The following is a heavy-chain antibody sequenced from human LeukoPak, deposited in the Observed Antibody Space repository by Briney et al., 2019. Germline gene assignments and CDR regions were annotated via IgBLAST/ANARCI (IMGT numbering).Heavy chain of an antibody. CDR1: GFTFSSYA. CDR2: ISYDGSNK. V-gene: IGHV3-30-3*01. D-gene: IGHD6-19*01. CDR3: ARDLLIAVAGTSVY. J-gene: IGHJ4*02. Sequence: GGSLRLSCAASGFTFSSYAMHWVRQAPGKGLEWVAVISYDGSNKNYADSVKGRFTISRDNSKNTLYLQMNSLRAEDTAVYYCARDLLIAVAGTSVYWGQGTLVTVSS.